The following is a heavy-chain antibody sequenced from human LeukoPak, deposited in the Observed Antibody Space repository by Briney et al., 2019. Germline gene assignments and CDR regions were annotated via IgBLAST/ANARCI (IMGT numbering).Heavy chain of an antibody. CDR1: GGSINSSGYF. J-gene: IGHJ5*02. CDR3: AGWSVLLWVAGAQSNDP. V-gene: IGHV4-39*02. D-gene: IGHD3-10*01. Sequence: KASETLSLTCSVSGGSINSSGYFWGWIRQPPGKGLEWIGNIYYSGSTYCNPSLKSRVTISVDTSKNYFSLRLSSVTAADTAVYYWAGWSVLLWVAGAQSNDPWGQETLVTVSP. CDR2: IYYSGST.